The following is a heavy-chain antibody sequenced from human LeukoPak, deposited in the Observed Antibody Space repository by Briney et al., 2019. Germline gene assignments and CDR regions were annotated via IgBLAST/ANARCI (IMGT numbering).Heavy chain of an antibody. CDR3: AKEGGYCSGGSCYFDY. CDR2: ISDDGSNK. V-gene: IGHV3-30*18. Sequence: GGSLRLSCAVSGFTFSNYGMHWVRQAPGKGLEWVAVISDDGSNKDYADSVKGRFTISRDNSKNTLYLQMNSLRADDMAIYYCAKEGGYCSGGSCYFDYWGQGTLVTVSS. D-gene: IGHD2-15*01. CDR1: GFTFSNYG. J-gene: IGHJ4*02.